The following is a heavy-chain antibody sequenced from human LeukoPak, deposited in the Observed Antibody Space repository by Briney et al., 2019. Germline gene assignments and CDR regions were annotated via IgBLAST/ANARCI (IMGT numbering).Heavy chain of an antibody. CDR3: ARNHSNGFVF. J-gene: IGHJ4*02. CDR2: IFQSVST. Sequence: SETLSLTCTVSGYSISGGYDWCWLRQPPGKGLEWIGTIFQSVSTYYTPSLKSRVTTSVDTSKNQYCLKLRCVTAGDAAVYYCARNHSNGFVFWSRGTLVRVPS. CDR1: GYSISGGYD. V-gene: IGHV4-38-2*02. D-gene: IGHD6-19*01.